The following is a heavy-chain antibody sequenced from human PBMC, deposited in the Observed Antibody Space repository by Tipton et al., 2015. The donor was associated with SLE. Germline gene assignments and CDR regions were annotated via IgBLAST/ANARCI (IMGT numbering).Heavy chain of an antibody. D-gene: IGHD1-26*01. CDR3: AKDMGRWRSGRFDY. J-gene: IGHJ4*02. CDR1: GFTFDDYA. V-gene: IGHV3-9*01. CDR2: ISWNGDTI. Sequence: SLRLSCAASGFTFDDYAMHWVRQAPGRGLEWVSGISWNGDTIGYADSVKGRFIISRDNAKSSLYLQMNSLRAEDTALYYCAKDMGRWRSGRFDYWGQGTLVTVSS.